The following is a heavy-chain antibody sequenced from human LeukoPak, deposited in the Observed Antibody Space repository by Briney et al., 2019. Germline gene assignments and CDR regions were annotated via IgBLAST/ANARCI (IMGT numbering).Heavy chain of an antibody. Sequence: SQTLSLTCIVSGGSISSGSYYWSWIRQPAGKGLEWIGRIYTSGSTNYNPSLKSRVTISVDTSKNQFSLKLSSVTAADTAVYYCARSYDSSGPGHFDYWGQGTLVTVSS. CDR3: ARSYDSSGPGHFDY. D-gene: IGHD3-22*01. CDR2: IYTSGST. J-gene: IGHJ4*02. V-gene: IGHV4-61*02. CDR1: GGSISSGSYY.